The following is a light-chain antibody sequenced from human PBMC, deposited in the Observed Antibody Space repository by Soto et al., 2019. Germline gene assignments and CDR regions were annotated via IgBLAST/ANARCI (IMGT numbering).Light chain of an antibody. Sequence: EIVITQSPASLSVSPGDGATLSCWASQSVASNVAWYQQRPGQGPRLLIHGASTRAAGVPARFSGSESGTDFTLTISSLQSEDFAVYYCQQYHNWPPQYTFGQGTKLQIK. V-gene: IGKV3-15*01. CDR1: QSVASN. CDR3: QQYHNWPPQYT. CDR2: GAS. J-gene: IGKJ2*01.